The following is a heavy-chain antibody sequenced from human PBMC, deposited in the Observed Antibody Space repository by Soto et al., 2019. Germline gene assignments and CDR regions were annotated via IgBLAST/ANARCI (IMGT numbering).Heavy chain of an antibody. J-gene: IGHJ4*02. CDR3: AREEEGNFDY. Sequence: SETLSLTCTVSGGSISSYYWRCIRQPPWKGLEWIVYIYYSGSTNYNPSLKSRVTISVDTSKNQLSLKLSSVTAADTAVYYCAREEEGNFDYWGQGTLVNVCS. CDR2: IYYSGST. V-gene: IGHV4-59*01. D-gene: IGHD3-10*01. CDR1: GGSISSYY.